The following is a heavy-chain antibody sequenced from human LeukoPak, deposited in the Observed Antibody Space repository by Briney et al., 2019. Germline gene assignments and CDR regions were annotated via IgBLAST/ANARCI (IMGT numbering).Heavy chain of an antibody. CDR3: AREYCSSTSCYRPWNSDRTPHNWIDP. CDR1: GGSISSGGYY. CDR2: IYYSGST. V-gene: IGHV4-31*03. J-gene: IGHJ5*02. D-gene: IGHD2-2*01. Sequence: PSETLSLTCTVSGGSISSGGYYWSWIRQHPGKGLEWIGYIYYSGSTYYNPSLKSRVTISVDTSKNQFSLKLSSVTAADTAVYYCAREYCSSTSCYRPWNSDRTPHNWIDPWGQGTLVTVSS.